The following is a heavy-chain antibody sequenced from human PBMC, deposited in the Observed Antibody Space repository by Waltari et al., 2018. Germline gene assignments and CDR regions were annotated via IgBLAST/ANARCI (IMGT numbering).Heavy chain of an antibody. Sequence: QVQLLQSGAEVKEPGASVKVSCRASGYSFTSVGISWVRLAPGQGLEGVGWVSTLNGKTNYAQNVQDRVTMTTDTSTSTAYMELRSLRFDDTAVYFCATDNLNAFHNWGQGTLVTVSS. CDR2: VSTLNGKT. CDR1: GYSFTSVG. CDR3: ATDNLNAFHN. J-gene: IGHJ4*02. D-gene: IGHD1-20*01. V-gene: IGHV1-18*04.